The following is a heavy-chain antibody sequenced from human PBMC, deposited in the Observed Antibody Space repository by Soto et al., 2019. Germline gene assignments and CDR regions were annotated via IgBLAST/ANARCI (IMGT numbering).Heavy chain of an antibody. J-gene: IGHJ4*02. Sequence: PSETQSLTCSVSGASIRSGGYYWSWLRQSPGKGLEWIGHIYYTGSTFYSPSLKSRLTISLDTSKNQFSLDLRSVTAADTAMYYCARIERASIKWGRGTLVTVSS. CDR1: GASIRSGGYY. CDR3: ARIERASIK. CDR2: IYYTGST. V-gene: IGHV4-31*03.